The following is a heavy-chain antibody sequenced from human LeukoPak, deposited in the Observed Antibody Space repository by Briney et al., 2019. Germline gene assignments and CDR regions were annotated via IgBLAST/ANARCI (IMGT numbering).Heavy chain of an antibody. CDR2: IYYSEST. CDR3: GGLQVAAGTIDY. J-gene: IGHJ4*02. Sequence: PSETLSLTCTVSGGSISSYYWSWIRQPPGKGLEWIGYIYYSESTNYNPSLKSRVTISVDTSKNQFSLKLSSVTAADTAVYYCGGLQVAAGTIDYWGQGTLVTVSS. CDR1: GGSISSYY. D-gene: IGHD6-13*01. V-gene: IGHV4-59*01.